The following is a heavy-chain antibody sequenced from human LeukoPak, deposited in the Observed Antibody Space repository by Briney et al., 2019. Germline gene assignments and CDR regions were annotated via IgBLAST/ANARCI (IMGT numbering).Heavy chain of an antibody. Sequence: IGYIYYSGSTNYNPSLKSRVTISVDTSKNQFSLKLSSVTAADTAVYYCARDRLGNTVDYWGQGTLVTVSS. J-gene: IGHJ4*02. CDR3: ARDRLGNTVDY. CDR2: IYYSGST. V-gene: IGHV4-59*01. D-gene: IGHD2-8*02.